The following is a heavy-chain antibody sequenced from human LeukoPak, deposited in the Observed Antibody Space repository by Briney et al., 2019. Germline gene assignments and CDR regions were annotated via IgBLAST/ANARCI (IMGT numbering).Heavy chain of an antibody. J-gene: IGHJ6*02. CDR1: GGSISTYY. V-gene: IGHV4-59*01. CDR2: IYYSGST. D-gene: IGHD2-15*01. CDR3: ARDRSWPGYYYGMDV. Sequence: PSETLSLTCTVSGGSISTYYGNWIRQAPGKGLEWIGYIYYSGSTNYNPSLKSRVTISVDTSRNQFSLKLSSVTAADTAVYYCARDRSWPGYYYGMDVWGQGTTVTVSS.